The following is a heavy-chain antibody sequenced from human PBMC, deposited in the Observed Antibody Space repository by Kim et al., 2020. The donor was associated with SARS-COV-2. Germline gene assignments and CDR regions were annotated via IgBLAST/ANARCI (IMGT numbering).Heavy chain of an antibody. CDR2: IVVGSGNT. V-gene: IGHV1-58*01. CDR1: GFTFTSSA. CDR3: AADPIVVVTLDAFDI. D-gene: IGHD3-22*01. J-gene: IGHJ3*02. Sequence: SVKVSCKASGFTFTSSAVQWVRQARGQRLEWIGWIVVGSGNTNYAQKFQERVTITRDMSTSTAYMELSSLRSEDTAVYYCAADPIVVVTLDAFDIWGQGTMVTVSS.